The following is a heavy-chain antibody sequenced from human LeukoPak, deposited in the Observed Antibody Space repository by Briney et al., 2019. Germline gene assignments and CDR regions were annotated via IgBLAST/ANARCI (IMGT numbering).Heavy chain of an antibody. CDR2: MNPNSGNT. CDR1: GYTFTSYD. Sequence: ASVKVSCKASGYTFTSYDINWVRQATGQGLEWMGWMNPNSGNTGYAQKFQGRVTITRNTSISTAYMELSSLRSEDTAVYYCATYYYGSGSNYHFDYWGQGTLVTVSS. D-gene: IGHD3-10*01. J-gene: IGHJ4*02. CDR3: ATYYYGSGSNYHFDY. V-gene: IGHV1-8*03.